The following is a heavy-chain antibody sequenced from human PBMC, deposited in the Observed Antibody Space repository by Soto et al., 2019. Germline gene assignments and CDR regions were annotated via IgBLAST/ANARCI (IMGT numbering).Heavy chain of an antibody. Sequence: QLQLQESGSGLVKPSQTLSLTCAVSGGSISSGGYSWSWIRQPPGKGLEWIGYIYHSGSTYYNPSLKSRVTRSVDRSKNQFSLKLSSVTAADTAVYYCAAWGVQLWLDAYWGQGTLVTVSS. J-gene: IGHJ4*02. D-gene: IGHD5-18*01. V-gene: IGHV4-30-2*01. CDR3: AAWGVQLWLDAY. CDR2: IYHSGST. CDR1: GGSISSGGYS.